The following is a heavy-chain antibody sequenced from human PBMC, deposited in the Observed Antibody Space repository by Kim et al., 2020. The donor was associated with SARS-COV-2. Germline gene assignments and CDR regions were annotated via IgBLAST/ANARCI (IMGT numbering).Heavy chain of an antibody. CDR2: GTT. D-gene: IGHD1-7*01. V-gene: IGHV3-49*02. J-gene: IGHJ4*02. Sequence: GTTEYAASVKGRFTISRDDSKSIAYLQMNSLKTEDTAVYYCTRETGTFDYWGQGTLVTVSS. CDR3: TRETGTFDY.